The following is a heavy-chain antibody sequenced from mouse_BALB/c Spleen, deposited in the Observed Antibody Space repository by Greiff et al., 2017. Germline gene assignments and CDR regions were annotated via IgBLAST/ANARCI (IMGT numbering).Heavy chain of an antibody. V-gene: IGHV5-17*02. J-gene: IGHJ3*01. Sequence: EVKLVESGGGLVQPGGSRKLSCAASGFTFSSFGMHWVRQAPEKGLEWVAYISSGSSTIYYADTVKGRFTISRDNPKNTLFLQMTSLRSEDTAMYYCARGEWFAYWGQGTLVTVSA. CDR1: GFTFSSFG. CDR3: ARGEWFAY. CDR2: ISSGSSTI.